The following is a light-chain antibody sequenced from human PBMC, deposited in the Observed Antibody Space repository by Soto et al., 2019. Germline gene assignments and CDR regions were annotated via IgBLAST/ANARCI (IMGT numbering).Light chain of an antibody. CDR2: STS. CDR1: RSIATPY. V-gene: IGKV3-20*01. Sequence: EVVLTQSPGTLSLSPGDRVTLSCKASRSIATPYLAWYQQTFGQAPRLLISSTSKRAPDIPDRFSGAGSGTDFTLTISRLESEDSGVYYCQQYTSLPITFGQGTRLVI. CDR3: QQYTSLPIT. J-gene: IGKJ5*01.